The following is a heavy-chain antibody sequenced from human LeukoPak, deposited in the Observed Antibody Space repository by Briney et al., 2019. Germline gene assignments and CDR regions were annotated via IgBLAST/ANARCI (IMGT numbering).Heavy chain of an antibody. CDR2: ISSSSSTI. CDR1: GFTLSSYS. V-gene: IGHV3-48*01. D-gene: IGHD2-21*02. CDR3: ARAAYCGGDCYSGGFDY. J-gene: IGHJ4*02. Sequence: GGSLRLSCAASGFTLSSYSMNWVRQAPGKGLEWVSYISSSSSTIYYADSVKGRFTISRDNAKNSLYLQMNSLRAEDTAVYYCARAAYCGGDCYSGGFDYWGQGTLVTVSS.